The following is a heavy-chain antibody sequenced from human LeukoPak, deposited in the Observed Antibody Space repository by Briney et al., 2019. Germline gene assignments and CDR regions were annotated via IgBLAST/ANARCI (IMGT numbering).Heavy chain of an antibody. CDR3: ARALNRHIGAFEY. Sequence: GGSLRLSCAASGFTVSGDYMSWVRQAPGKGLEWVSVIYADFDNTDYADSVKGRFTISRDNSKNTLYLQMNSLRDDDTATYYCARALNRHIGAFEYWGQGALVTVSS. J-gene: IGHJ4*02. V-gene: IGHV3-53*01. CDR2: IYADFDNT. CDR1: GFTVSGDY. D-gene: IGHD4/OR15-4a*01.